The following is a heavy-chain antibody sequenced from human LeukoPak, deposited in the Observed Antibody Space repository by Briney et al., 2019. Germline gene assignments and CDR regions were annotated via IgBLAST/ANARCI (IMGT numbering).Heavy chain of an antibody. V-gene: IGHV1-46*01. CDR3: ARDPLDYGGPDWFDP. Sequence: ASVKVSCKASGYTFTSYYMHWVRQAPGQGLEWMGIINPSGGSTSYAQKFRGRVTMTRDTSTSTAYMELSSLRSEDTAVYYCARDPLDYGGPDWFDPWGQGTLVTVSS. CDR2: INPSGGST. J-gene: IGHJ5*02. CDR1: GYTFTSYY. D-gene: IGHD4-23*01.